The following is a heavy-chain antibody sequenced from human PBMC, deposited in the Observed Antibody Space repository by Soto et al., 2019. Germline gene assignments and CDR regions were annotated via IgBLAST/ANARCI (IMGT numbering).Heavy chain of an antibody. CDR2: ISGDSNYI. J-gene: IGHJ4*02. Sequence: LRLSCATSGFTFSSYTMHWVRQAPGKGLEWVSTISGDSNYIYYADSMKGRFTVSRDNAKNSLYLQMNSLRAEDTAVYYCATKFRIGYCSTFSCTPDYWGQGTLVTVSS. CDR3: ATKFRIGYCSTFSCTPDY. CDR1: GFTFSSYT. D-gene: IGHD2-2*01. V-gene: IGHV3-21*01.